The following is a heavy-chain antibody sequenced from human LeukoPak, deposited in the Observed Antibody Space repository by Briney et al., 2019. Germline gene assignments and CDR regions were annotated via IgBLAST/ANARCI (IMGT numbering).Heavy chain of an antibody. V-gene: IGHV1-2*02. CDR2: INPNSGGT. CDR1: GYTFTGYY. Sequence: ASVKLSCKASGYTFTGYYMHWVRQAPGQGLEWMGWINPNSGGTNYAQKFQGRVTMTRDTSIRTAYMELSRLRSDDTAVYYCARDQRALLRYFDWSFDPWGQGTLVTVSS. CDR3: ARDQRALLRYFDWSFDP. D-gene: IGHD3-9*01. J-gene: IGHJ5*02.